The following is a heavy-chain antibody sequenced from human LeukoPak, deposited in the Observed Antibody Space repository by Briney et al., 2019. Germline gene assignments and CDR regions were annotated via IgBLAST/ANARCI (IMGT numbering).Heavy chain of an antibody. CDR2: IKQDGSEK. V-gene: IGHV3-7*01. J-gene: IGHJ6*03. CDR1: GFTFSSYW. Sequence: GGSLRLSCAASGFTFSSYWMSWVRQAPGKGLEWVANIKQDGSEKYYVDSVKGGFTISRDNAKNSLYLQMNSLRAEDTAVYYCARGSIAALPDYYYMDVWGKGTTVTVSS. D-gene: IGHD6-6*01. CDR3: ARGSIAALPDYYYMDV.